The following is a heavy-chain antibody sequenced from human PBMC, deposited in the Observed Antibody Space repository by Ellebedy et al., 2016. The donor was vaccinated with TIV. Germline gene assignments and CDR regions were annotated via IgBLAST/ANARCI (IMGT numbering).Heavy chain of an antibody. J-gene: IGHJ4*02. Sequence: MPSETLSLTCTVSGGSMTNYYWSWIRQSPGKGLEWIGNIYYSGSTNYNPSLKSRVTMTVDPSKDQFSLKLHSVTAADTALYYCARLWTGVSTQLDYWGQGTLVTVSS. V-gene: IGHV4-59*08. CDR2: IYYSGST. D-gene: IGHD5-24*01. CDR1: GGSMTNYY. CDR3: ARLWTGVSTQLDY.